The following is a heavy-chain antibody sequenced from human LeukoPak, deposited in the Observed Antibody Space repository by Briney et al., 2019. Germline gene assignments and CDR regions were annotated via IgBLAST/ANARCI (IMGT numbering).Heavy chain of an antibody. D-gene: IGHD3-3*01. CDR1: GGSISSGDYY. V-gene: IGHV4-30-4*08. CDR3: AREPRGRDYDFWSGYDPPDYYYYMDV. J-gene: IGHJ6*03. Sequence: SETLSLTCTVSGGSISSGDYYWSWIRQPPGKGLEWIGYIYYSGSTYYNPSLKSRVTIPVDTSKNQFSLKLSSVTAADTAVYYCAREPRGRDYDFWSGYDPPDYYYYMDVWGKGTTVTVSS. CDR2: IYYSGST.